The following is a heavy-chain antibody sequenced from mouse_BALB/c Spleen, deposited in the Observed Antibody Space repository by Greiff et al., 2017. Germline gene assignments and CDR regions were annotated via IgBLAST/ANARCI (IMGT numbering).Heavy chain of an antibody. J-gene: IGHJ1*01. CDR3: ARHYGSSYVPYWYFDV. CDR1: GFTFSSYY. Sequence: EVKLQESGGGLVKLGGSLKLSCAASGFTFSSYYMSWVRQTPEKRLELVAAINSNGGSTYYPDTVKGRFTISRDNAKNTLYLQMSSLKSEDTALYYSARHYGSSYVPYWYFDVWGAGTTVTVSS. V-gene: IGHV5-6-2*01. CDR2: INSNGGST. D-gene: IGHD1-1*01.